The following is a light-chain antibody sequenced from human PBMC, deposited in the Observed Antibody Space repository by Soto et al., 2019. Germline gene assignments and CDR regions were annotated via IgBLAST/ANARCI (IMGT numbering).Light chain of an antibody. CDR2: EVT. J-gene: IGLJ3*02. Sequence: QSVLTQPPSASGSPGQSVTISCTGTSSDVGGYNHVSWYQQYPGRAPKLMIYEVTKRPSGVPDRFSGSKSGNTASLTVSGLQAEXEADYYCSSYAASNNFYFVFGGGTKVTVL. CDR1: SSDVGGYNH. V-gene: IGLV2-8*01. CDR3: SSYAASNNFYFV.